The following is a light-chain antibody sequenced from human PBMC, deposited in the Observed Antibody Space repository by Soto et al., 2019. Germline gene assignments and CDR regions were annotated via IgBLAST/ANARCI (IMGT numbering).Light chain of an antibody. CDR1: SSDVGHSNF. J-gene: IGLJ1*01. CDR2: EVS. Sequence: QSALTQPPSASGSPGQSVTISCTGSSSDVGHSNFVSWYQQHPGKGPKLIIYEVSKRPSGVPDRFSGSKSGNTASLSGSGLQDEGEAEYFGNAQAENGKHVFGTGTKLTVL. V-gene: IGLV2-8*01. CDR3: NAQAENGKHV.